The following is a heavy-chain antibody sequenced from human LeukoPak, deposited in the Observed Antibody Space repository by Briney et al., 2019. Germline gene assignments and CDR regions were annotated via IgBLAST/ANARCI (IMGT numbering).Heavy chain of an antibody. V-gene: IGHV3-21*01. J-gene: IGHJ6*03. CDR2: ISSSSSYI. Sequence: PGGSLRLSCAASGFTFSSYSMNWVRQAPGKGLEGVSSISSSSSYIYYADSVKGRFTISIDNAKNSLYLQMNSLRAEDTAVYYCARAKGYYYMDVWGKGTTVTVSS. CDR3: ARAKGYYYMDV. CDR1: GFTFSSYS.